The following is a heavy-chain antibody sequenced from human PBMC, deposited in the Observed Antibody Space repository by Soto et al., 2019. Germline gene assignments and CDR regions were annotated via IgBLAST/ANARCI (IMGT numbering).Heavy chain of an antibody. CDR3: AGPVSTTYSSGWYDGLDI. Sequence: SETLSLTCTVSGGSISSYYWSWIRQPPGKGLEWIGYIYYRGSTNYNPSLKRRVTMSVDTSKNQFSLRLTSATAADTAVYYCAGPVSTTYSSGWYDGLDIWGQGTMVTVSS. J-gene: IGHJ3*02. CDR2: IYYRGST. V-gene: IGHV4-59*01. D-gene: IGHD6-19*01. CDR1: GGSISSYY.